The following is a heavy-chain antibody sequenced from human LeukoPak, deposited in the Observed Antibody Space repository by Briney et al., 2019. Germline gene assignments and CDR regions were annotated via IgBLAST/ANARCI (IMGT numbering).Heavy chain of an antibody. J-gene: IGHJ4*02. V-gene: IGHV3-23*01. CDR1: GYTFSSYA. CDR2: ISDSGGNA. Sequence: PGGSLRLSCAASGYTFSSYAMSWVRQAPRKGLEWVSLISDSGGNAYYADSVKGRFTISRDNSKNTLYLQMNSLRVEDTAIYYCAKDRPEDYWGQGTLVTVSS. CDR3: AKDRPEDY.